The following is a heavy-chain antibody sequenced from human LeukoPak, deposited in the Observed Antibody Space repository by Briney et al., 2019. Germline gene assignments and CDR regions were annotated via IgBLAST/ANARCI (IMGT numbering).Heavy chain of an antibody. CDR1: GFTFGFTFRSFW. D-gene: IGHD4-23*01. CDR2: INPDGSGK. CDR3: ARSYGGNRDAFDV. Sequence: GGSLRLSCTASGFTFGFTFRSFWMSWVRQAPGKGLEWVATINPDGSGKYYVDSMKGRLTISRDNAKKSLDLQMNSLRVEDTAVYYCARSYGGNRDAFDVWGQGTMVTVSS. V-gene: IGHV3-7*01. J-gene: IGHJ3*01.